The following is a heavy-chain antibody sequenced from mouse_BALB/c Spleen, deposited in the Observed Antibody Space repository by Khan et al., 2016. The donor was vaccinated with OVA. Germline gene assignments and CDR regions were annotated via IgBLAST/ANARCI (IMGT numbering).Heavy chain of an antibody. D-gene: IGHD1-1*01. V-gene: IGHV3-2*02. CDR3: ARGNYYGYYFDY. CDR1: GYSITSGYA. J-gene: IGHJ2*01. Sequence: VQLKESGPGLVKPSQSLSLTCTVTGYSITSGYAWNWIRQFPGNQLEWMGYISYSGVTSYTPSLKSRISITRDTSKNQFFLQLNSVTTEDTATYDCARGNYYGYYFDYWGQGTTLTVSS. CDR2: ISYSGVT.